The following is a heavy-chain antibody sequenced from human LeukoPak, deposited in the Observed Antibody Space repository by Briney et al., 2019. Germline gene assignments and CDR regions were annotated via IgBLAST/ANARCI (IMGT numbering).Heavy chain of an antibody. CDR3: ARQRQRYSSGWFFDY. J-gene: IGHJ4*02. V-gene: IGHV5-51*01. CDR1: GYSFTSYW. CDR2: IYPGDSDT. D-gene: IGHD6-19*01. Sequence: GESLKISCKGSGYSFTSYWIGWVRQMPGKGLEWMGIIYPGDSDTRYSPSFQGQVTISADKSIGTAYLQWSSLKASDTAMYYCARQRQRYSSGWFFDYWGQGTLVTVSS.